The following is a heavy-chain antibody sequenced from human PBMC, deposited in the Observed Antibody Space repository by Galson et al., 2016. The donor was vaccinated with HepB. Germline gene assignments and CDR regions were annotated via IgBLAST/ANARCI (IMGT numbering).Heavy chain of an antibody. CDR1: GFTFSLYS. J-gene: IGHJ4*02. CDR2: ISTGGTTI. CDR3: ARDRGYSDWSYFDY. V-gene: IGHV3-48*03. Sequence: SLRLSCAASGFTFSLYSMYWVRQAPGKGLDWVSDISTGGTTIYYADSVKGRFTISRDDAKNSLYLQMNSLRADDTAVYYCARDRGYSDWSYFDYWGQGTLVTVSS. D-gene: IGHD6-19*01.